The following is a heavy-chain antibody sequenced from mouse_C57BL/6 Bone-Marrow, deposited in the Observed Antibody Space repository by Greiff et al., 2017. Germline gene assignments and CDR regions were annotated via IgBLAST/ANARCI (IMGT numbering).Heavy chain of an antibody. CDR3: TRRTTVVARYAMDY. V-gene: IGHV1-5*01. J-gene: IGHJ4*01. Sequence: EVQGVESGTVLARPGASVKMSCKTSGYTFTSYWMHWVKQRPGQGLEWIGAIYPGNSDTSYNQKFKGKAKLTAVTSASTAYMELSSLTNEDSAVYYCTRRTTVVARYAMDYWGQGTSVTVSS. CDR1: GYTFTSYW. D-gene: IGHD1-1*01. CDR2: IYPGNSDT.